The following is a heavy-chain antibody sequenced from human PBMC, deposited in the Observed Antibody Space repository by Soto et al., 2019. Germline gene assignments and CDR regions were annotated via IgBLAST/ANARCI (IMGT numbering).Heavy chain of an antibody. CDR2: IHSSGST. D-gene: IGHD3-22*01. Sequence: KPSETLSLTCTVSDGSVNSGNYYWSWIRQPPGKGLEWIGYIHSSGSTDYNPSLKSRVTISVDTSKSQFSLRLSSVTAADTAVYYCTAQFYFDASGYSFDLWGQGTLVTVSS. J-gene: IGHJ4*02. CDR1: DGSVNSGNYY. CDR3: TAQFYFDASGYSFDL. V-gene: IGHV4-61*01.